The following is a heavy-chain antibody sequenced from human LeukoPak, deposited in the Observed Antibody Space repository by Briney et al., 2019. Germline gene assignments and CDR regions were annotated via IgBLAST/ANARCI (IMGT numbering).Heavy chain of an antibody. Sequence: SETLSLTCTVSGGSISSYYWSWIRQPPGKGPEWIGSFHHSGSTPYNPFLNSRVSISVDTSKNQLSLKLSSVTAADTAVYYCARREGYNFDYWGQGTLVTVSS. J-gene: IGHJ4*02. D-gene: IGHD5-24*01. CDR1: GGSISSYY. V-gene: IGHV4-59*08. CDR2: FHHSGST. CDR3: ARREGYNFDY.